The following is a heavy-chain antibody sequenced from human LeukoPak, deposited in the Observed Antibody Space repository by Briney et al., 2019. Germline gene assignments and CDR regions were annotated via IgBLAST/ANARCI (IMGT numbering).Heavy chain of an antibody. D-gene: IGHD4-23*01. CDR3: ARDKAGGKDGFDY. J-gene: IGHJ4*02. Sequence: PGRSLRLSCAASGFTFSSYSMNWVRQAPGKGLEWVSSISSSSSYIYYADSVKGRFTISRDNAKNSLYLQMNSLRAEDTAVYYCARDKAGGKDGFDYWGQGTLVTVSS. CDR2: ISSSSSYI. V-gene: IGHV3-21*01. CDR1: GFTFSSYS.